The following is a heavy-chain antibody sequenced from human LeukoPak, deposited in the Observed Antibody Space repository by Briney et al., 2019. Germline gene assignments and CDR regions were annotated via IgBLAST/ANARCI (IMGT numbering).Heavy chain of an antibody. J-gene: IGHJ4*02. V-gene: IGHV3-30-3*01. CDR2: ISYDGSNK. Sequence: GRSLRLSCAASGFTFSSYAMHWVRQAPGKGLEWVAVISYDGSNKYYADSVKGRFTISRDNSKNTLYLQMNSLRAEDTAVYYCAKGEDSVAVAGSFDYWGQGTLVTVSS. CDR3: AKGEDSVAVAGSFDY. D-gene: IGHD6-19*01. CDR1: GFTFSSYA.